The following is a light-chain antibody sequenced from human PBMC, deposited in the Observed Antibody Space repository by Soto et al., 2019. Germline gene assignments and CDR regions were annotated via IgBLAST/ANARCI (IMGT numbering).Light chain of an antibody. V-gene: IGKV1-33*01. CDR2: DAS. J-gene: IGKJ4*01. CDR1: QDISNY. CDR3: QQYDNLPLT. Sequence: DIQMTQSPSSLSASVGDRVTITCQASQDISNYLNWYQQKPGKAPKLLIYDASNLETGVPSRFSGSESGTTFTFTISSLQTEDIATYYCQQYDNLPLTFGGGTKVEIK.